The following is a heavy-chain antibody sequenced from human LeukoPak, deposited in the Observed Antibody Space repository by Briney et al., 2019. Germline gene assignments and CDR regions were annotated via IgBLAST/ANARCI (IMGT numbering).Heavy chain of an antibody. CDR2: SYYTGST. Sequence: SETLSLTCTVSGDSTTSHTYYWGRLRQPPGKGLEWLGSSYYTGSTYDNPSLESRVTISLDTSKNQFSLKLSSVTVADTAIYYCARHLYSSTRNPTFDYWGQGTRVTVSS. V-gene: IGHV4-39*01. CDR3: ARHLYSSTRNPTFDY. J-gene: IGHJ4*02. CDR1: GDSTTSHTYY. D-gene: IGHD5-18*01.